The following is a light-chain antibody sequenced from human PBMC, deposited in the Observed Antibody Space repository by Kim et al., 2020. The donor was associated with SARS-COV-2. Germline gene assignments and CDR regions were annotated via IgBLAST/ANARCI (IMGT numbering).Light chain of an antibody. CDR1: QSINID. Sequence: PGERATLACRASQSINIDVAWYQQKPGRAPILLIYDASKRVSGVPARFSGSGSGIDFALTINGLEPEDFAVYYCQQHATWPPALTFGGGTKV. CDR2: DAS. V-gene: IGKV3-11*01. J-gene: IGKJ4*01. CDR3: QQHATWPPALT.